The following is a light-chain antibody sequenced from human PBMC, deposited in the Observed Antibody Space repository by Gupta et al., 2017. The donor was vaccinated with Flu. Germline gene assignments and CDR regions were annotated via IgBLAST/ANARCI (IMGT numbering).Light chain of an antibody. CDR1: SRDFGTSDL. CDR3: SGYTMRL. V-gene: IGLV2-14*02. CDR2: DVN. J-gene: IGLJ3*02. Sequence: SALSQPASVSGSPGQSITISCTGNSRDFGTSDLVSWYQQHPRKAPKLVIYDVNKRPSGISDRFSGANSGNTATLTIPRLQPEDEAYYYCSGYTMRLFGGGTKVTVL.